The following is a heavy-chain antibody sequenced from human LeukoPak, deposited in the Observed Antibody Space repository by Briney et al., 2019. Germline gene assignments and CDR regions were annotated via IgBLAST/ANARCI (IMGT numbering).Heavy chain of an antibody. J-gene: IGHJ5*02. Sequence: GGSLRLSCAASGFTFSYYGMHWVRQAPGKGLEWVGFVRFDGNEKYYADSVKGRFTISRDTSRNTLYLQMNSLRAEDTAVYYCAKDADTAMVRSGWFDPWGQGTLVTVSS. CDR3: AKDADTAMVRSGWFDP. CDR2: VRFDGNEK. V-gene: IGHV3-30*02. D-gene: IGHD5-18*01. CDR1: GFTFSYYG.